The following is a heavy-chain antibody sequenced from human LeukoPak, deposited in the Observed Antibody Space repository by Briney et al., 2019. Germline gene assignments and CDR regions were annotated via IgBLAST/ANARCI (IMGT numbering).Heavy chain of an antibody. CDR1: GFTFRSYW. V-gene: IGHV3-74*01. D-gene: IGHD3-10*01. CDR3: ARGSGSYSSDAFDI. CDR2: INGDGSNT. J-gene: IGHJ3*02. Sequence: GGSLRLSCAASGFTFRSYWMHWVRQTPGKGLVWVSRINGDGSNTTYADSVKGRFTTSRDTAKNTLYLQMISLRADDTAVYYCARGSGSYSSDAFDIWGQGTMVTASS.